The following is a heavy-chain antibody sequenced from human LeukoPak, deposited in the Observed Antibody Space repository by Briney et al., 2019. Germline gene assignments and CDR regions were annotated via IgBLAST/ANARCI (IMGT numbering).Heavy chain of an antibody. V-gene: IGHV4-39*02. CDR1: GGSISSSSYY. CDR2: IYYSGST. J-gene: IGHJ4*02. D-gene: IGHD3-3*01. Sequence: SEALSLTCTVSGGSISSSSYYWGWIRQPPGKGLEWIGSIYYSGSTYYNPSLKSRVTISVDTSKNQFSLKLSSVTAADTAVYYCARDGLRSPFDYWGQGTLVTVSS. CDR3: ARDGLRSPFDY.